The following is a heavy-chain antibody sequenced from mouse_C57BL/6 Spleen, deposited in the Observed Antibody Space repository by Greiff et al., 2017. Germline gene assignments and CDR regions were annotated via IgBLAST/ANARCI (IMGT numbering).Heavy chain of an antibody. J-gene: IGHJ4*01. V-gene: IGHV3-6*01. CDR1: GYSITSGYY. CDR2: ISYDGSN. CDR3: ARDTRITTVVATYAMDY. Sequence: EVKVEESGPGLVKPSQSLSLTCSVTGYSITSGYYWNWLRQFPGNKLEWMGYISYDGSNNYNPSLKNRISITSDTSKNQFFLKLNSVTTEDTATYYCARDTRITTVVATYAMDYWGQGTSVTVSS. D-gene: IGHD1-1*01.